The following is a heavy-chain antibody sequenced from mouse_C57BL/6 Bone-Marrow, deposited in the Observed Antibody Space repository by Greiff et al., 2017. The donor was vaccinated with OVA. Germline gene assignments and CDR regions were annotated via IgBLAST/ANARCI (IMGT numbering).Heavy chain of an antibody. CDR2: ISSGSSTI. V-gene: IGHV5-17*01. CDR1: GFTFSDYG. CDR3: ARDNYYWYFDV. J-gene: IGHJ1*03. Sequence: EVKLVESGGGLVKPGGSLKLSCAASGFTFSDYGMHWVRQAPEKGLEWVAYISSGSSTIYYADTVKGRFTISRDNAKNTLFLQMTSLRSEDTAMYYCARDNYYWYFDVWGTGTTVTVSS. D-gene: IGHD1-3*01.